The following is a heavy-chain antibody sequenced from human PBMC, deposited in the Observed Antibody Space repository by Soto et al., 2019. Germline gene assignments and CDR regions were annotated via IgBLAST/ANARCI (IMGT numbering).Heavy chain of an antibody. Sequence: PSETLPLTCTVSGGSISSSSYYWGWIRQPPGKGLEWIGSIYYSGSTYYNPSLKSRVTISVDTSKSQFSLKLSSVTAADTAVYYCARRVAYCGGDCYSYYFDYWGQGTLVTVSS. D-gene: IGHD2-21*02. J-gene: IGHJ4*02. CDR3: ARRVAYCGGDCYSYYFDY. CDR1: GGSISSSSYY. V-gene: IGHV4-39*01. CDR2: IYYSGST.